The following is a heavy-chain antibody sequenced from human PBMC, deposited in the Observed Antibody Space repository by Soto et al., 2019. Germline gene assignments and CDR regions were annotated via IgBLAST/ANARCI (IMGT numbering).Heavy chain of an antibody. D-gene: IGHD4-4*01. CDR3: ARETYSNYGGWVDY. Sequence: QVQLQESGPRLVKPSGTLSLTCTVSGGSISSNNWWPWVRQPPGKGLEWIGEIYHSGDTNYTTSLESRVSISVDKSKNQSSLRLNSLTAADTAVYYCARETYSNYGGWVDYWGQGALVTVSS. CDR2: IYHSGDT. J-gene: IGHJ4*02. V-gene: IGHV4-4*02. CDR1: GGSISSNNW.